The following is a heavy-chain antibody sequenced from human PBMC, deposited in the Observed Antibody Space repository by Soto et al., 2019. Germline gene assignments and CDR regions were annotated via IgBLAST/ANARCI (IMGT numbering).Heavy chain of an antibody. J-gene: IGHJ5*02. V-gene: IGHV4-39*01. Sequence: SETLSLTCAVYGGSISSSSYYWGWIRQPPGKGLEWIGRIYYSGSTYYNPSLKSRVTISVDTSKNQFSLKLSSVTAADTAVYYCARKYDYVWGSYRPALYNWFDPWGQGTLVTVSS. CDR1: GGSISSSSYY. D-gene: IGHD3-16*02. CDR2: IYYSGST. CDR3: ARKYDYVWGSYRPALYNWFDP.